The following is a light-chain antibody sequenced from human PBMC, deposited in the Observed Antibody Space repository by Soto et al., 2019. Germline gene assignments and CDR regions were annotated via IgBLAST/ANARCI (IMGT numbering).Light chain of an antibody. CDR3: SSYSSTSTVV. CDR1: SITIAGHKY. V-gene: IGLV2-14*01. Sequence: QSALTQPASVSGFPEKSITISGMGTSITIAGHKYVSWYQQHPGKAPKLIIFEVTNRPSGVSSRFSASKSGDTASLIISGLQAEDEADYFCSSYSSTSTVVFGGGTKVTVL. CDR2: EVT. J-gene: IGLJ2*01.